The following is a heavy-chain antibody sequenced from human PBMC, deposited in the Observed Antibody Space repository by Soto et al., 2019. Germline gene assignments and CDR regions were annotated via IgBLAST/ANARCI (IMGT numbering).Heavy chain of an antibody. J-gene: IGHJ4*02. V-gene: IGHV4-34*01. D-gene: IGHD2-15*01. CDR1: GGSFSGYY. Sequence: PSETLSLTCAVYGGSFSGYYWSWIRQPPGKGLEWIGEINHSGSTNYNPSLKSRVTISVDTSKNQFSLKLSSVTAADTAVYYCASLAAYCSGGSCYSSPFDYWGQGTLVTVSS. CDR3: ASLAAYCSGGSCYSSPFDY. CDR2: INHSGST.